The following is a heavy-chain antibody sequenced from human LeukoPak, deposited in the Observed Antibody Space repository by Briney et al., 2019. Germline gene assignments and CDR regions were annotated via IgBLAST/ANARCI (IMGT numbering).Heavy chain of an antibody. V-gene: IGHV4-38-2*02. CDR2: ISHSGST. D-gene: IGHD6-19*01. CDR1: GDSISSSYY. Sequence: SETLSLTCTVSGDSISSSYYWGWIRQPPGKGLEWIGSISHSGSTYHNPSLKSRVTISVDTSKNQFSLKLSSVTAADTAVYYCASDLQCDYWGQGILVTVSS. J-gene: IGHJ4*02. CDR3: ASDLQCDY.